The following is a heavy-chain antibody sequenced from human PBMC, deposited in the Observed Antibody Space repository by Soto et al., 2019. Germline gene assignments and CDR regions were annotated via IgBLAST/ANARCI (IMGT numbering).Heavy chain of an antibody. CDR1: GASISGFN. CDR2: IYATGTT. D-gene: IGHD1-1*01. CDR3: VRDGTKTLRDWFDP. J-gene: IGHJ5*02. Sequence: PSETLSLTCTVSGASISGFNRSCIRKSAGKGLEWIVRIYATGTTDYNPSLKSRVMMSVDTSKKQFSLKLRSVTAADTAVYYCVRDGTKTLRDWFDPWGQGISVTVSS. V-gene: IGHV4-4*07.